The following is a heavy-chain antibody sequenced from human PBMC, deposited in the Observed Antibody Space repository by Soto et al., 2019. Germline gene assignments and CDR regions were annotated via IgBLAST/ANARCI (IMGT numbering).Heavy chain of an antibody. CDR3: AKVTRIAAGKYYFDY. V-gene: IGHV3-23*01. J-gene: IGHJ4*02. CDR2: ISGSGGST. D-gene: IGHD6-13*01. CDR1: GFTFSSFA. Sequence: GGSLRLSCAASGFTFSSFAMSWVRQAPGKGLDWVSTISGSGGSTYYADSVKGWFTISRDSSKNTLFLQMNSLRAEDTAVYYCAKVTRIAAGKYYFDYWGQGTLVTVSS.